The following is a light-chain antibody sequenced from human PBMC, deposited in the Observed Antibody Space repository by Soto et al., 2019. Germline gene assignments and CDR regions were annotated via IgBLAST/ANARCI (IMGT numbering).Light chain of an antibody. CDR1: QTIINRN. Sequence: EIVMTQSPGTLSVSPGERATLFCRASQTIINRNLAWYQQRPGQATRLLIYDVSTRATGIPARFSGSGSGTEFTLTISSLQSEDFALYYCQQHCSWPLTFGGGTKVEI. CDR2: DVS. J-gene: IGKJ4*01. V-gene: IGKV3-15*01. CDR3: QQHCSWPLT.